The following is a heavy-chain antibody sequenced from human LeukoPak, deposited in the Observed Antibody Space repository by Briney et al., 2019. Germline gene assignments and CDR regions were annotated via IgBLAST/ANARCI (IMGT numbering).Heavy chain of an antibody. Sequence: SQTLSLTCTVSGGSISSGGYYWSWIRQHPGKGLEWIGYIYYSGSTNYNPSLKSRVIISVDTSKNQFSLKLSSVTAADTAMYYCARLPSGSYYFDYWGQGTLVTVSS. CDR1: GGSISSGGYY. D-gene: IGHD1-26*01. CDR2: IYYSGST. V-gene: IGHV4-31*03. CDR3: ARLPSGSYYFDY. J-gene: IGHJ4*02.